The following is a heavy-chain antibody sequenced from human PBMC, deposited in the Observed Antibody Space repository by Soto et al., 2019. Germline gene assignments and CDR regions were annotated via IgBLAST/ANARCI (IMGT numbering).Heavy chain of an antibody. CDR1: GYVITSGYY. Sequence: SETLSLTCVVSGYVITSGYYWGWIRQPPGKGLEWIGTVDHSGSTYYDPSLQGRVTISIDTSKNQFSLKLTSVTAADTALYYCARYFHTYSGPPIWGQGTLVTVS. CDR3: ARYFHTYSGPPI. J-gene: IGHJ4*02. D-gene: IGHD5-12*01. CDR2: VDHSGST. V-gene: IGHV4-38-2*01.